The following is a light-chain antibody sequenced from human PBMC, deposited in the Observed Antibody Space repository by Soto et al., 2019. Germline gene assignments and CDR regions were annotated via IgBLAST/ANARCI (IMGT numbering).Light chain of an antibody. CDR3: SSFVGAPVI. V-gene: IGLV2-8*01. CDR1: STDVGEYNY. Sequence: ALTQPPSASGSPGQSVTIPCAGTSTDVGEYNYVSWYQQHPGKVPKLIIFEVNKRPSGVPDRFSGSKSGDTASLTVSGLQAEDEADYYCSSFVGAPVIFGGGTKVTVL. CDR2: EVN. J-gene: IGLJ2*01.